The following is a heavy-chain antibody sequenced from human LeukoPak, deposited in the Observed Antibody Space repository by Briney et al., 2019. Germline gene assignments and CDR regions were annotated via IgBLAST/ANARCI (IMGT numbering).Heavy chain of an antibody. CDR2: IYQSGSVSS. Sequence: SETLSLTCSVSGGSIISSNYYWGWIRQPPGKGLEWIGSIYQSGSVSSYYNPSLKSRVTIFGDTSKNQFFLRLSSVTAADTAVYYCASTLRFLPYRRFDYWGQGTLVTVPS. D-gene: IGHD3-3*01. V-gene: IGHV4-39*01. J-gene: IGHJ4*02. CDR1: GGSIISSNYY. CDR3: ASTLRFLPYRRFDY.